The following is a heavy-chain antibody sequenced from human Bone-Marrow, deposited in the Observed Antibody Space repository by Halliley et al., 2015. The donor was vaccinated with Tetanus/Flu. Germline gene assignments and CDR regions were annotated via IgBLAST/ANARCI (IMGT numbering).Heavy chain of an antibody. J-gene: IGHJ4*02. CDR2: IYYSGST. V-gene: IGHV4-59*11. CDR1: GGSITSHY. Sequence: TLSLTCTISGGSITSHYWSWIRQPPGKGLEWIGYIYYSGSTNYNPSLKSRGTMSVDTSKNQFSLKLTPVTAADTAVYYCARRGKISYFDYWGLGTLVTVSS. CDR3: ARRGKISYFDY. D-gene: IGHD3-3*01.